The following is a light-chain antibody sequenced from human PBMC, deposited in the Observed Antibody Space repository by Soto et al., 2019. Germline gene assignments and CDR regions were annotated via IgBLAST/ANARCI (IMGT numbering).Light chain of an antibody. CDR3: QQSYSTPQT. Sequence: DIQMTQSPSSLSASVGDRVTITCRASQRISSYLNWYQQKPGKAPKLLIYAASTLQSGVPSRFSCSGSGTDFTLTISSLQPEDFATYYCQQSYSTPQTFGQGTKVEIK. CDR2: AAS. CDR1: QRISSY. J-gene: IGKJ1*01. V-gene: IGKV1-39*01.